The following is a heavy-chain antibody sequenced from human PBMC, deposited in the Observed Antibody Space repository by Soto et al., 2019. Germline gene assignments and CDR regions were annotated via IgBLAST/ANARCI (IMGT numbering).Heavy chain of an antibody. J-gene: IGHJ4*02. Sequence: QVQLQESGPGLVKPSGTLSLTCAVSGDSVSNDNYYWSWIRQPPGKGLEWIGYIYYSGTTNYNSSLKSRLSLSVDMSKNQFSLKLASVTAADTAVYFWARSQRGRTAFTFDYWGQGALVTVSS. CDR1: GDSVSNDNYY. V-gene: IGHV4-61*01. CDR2: IYYSGTT. CDR3: ARSQRGRTAFTFDY. D-gene: IGHD3-16*01.